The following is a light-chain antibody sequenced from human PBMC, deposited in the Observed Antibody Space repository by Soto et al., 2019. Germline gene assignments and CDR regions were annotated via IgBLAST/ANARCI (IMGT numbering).Light chain of an antibody. Sequence: DIQMTQSPSILSASVGDRVIITCRASQRLSSWLAWYQQKPGQAPKLLIFDTSNLASGVPSRFSGSGSGTDFTLTISSLQPEDFATYYCLQDYNYPRTFGQGTKVDIK. CDR3: LQDYNYPRT. J-gene: IGKJ1*01. CDR1: QRLSSW. V-gene: IGKV1-5*01. CDR2: DTS.